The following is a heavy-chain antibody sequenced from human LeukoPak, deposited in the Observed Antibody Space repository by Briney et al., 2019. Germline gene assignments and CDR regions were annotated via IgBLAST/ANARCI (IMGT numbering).Heavy chain of an antibody. CDR1: GYIVTSYD. CDR3: ARDLNYDSSGSYDAFDI. V-gene: IGHV1-2*02. Sequence: ASVKVSCKASGYIVTSYDITWVRQAPGQGLEYMGWINPNSGGTNYAQKFQGRVTMTRDTSISTAYMELSRLRSDDTAVYYCARDLNYDSSGSYDAFDIWGQGTMVTVSS. J-gene: IGHJ3*02. CDR2: INPNSGGT. D-gene: IGHD3-22*01.